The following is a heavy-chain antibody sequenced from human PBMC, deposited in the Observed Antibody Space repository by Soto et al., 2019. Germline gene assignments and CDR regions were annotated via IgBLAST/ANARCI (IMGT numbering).Heavy chain of an antibody. J-gene: IGHJ6*02. Sequence: QGQLVQSGPEVKKPGASVKVSCKASGYTFSRYGISWVRQAPGQGLEWMGWISGYNGDTKYAQKVQGRVTMTIDTSTYTAYMELRSLTSDDQAIYYCAKNGQPPYYYYGMDVWGQGTTVTVSS. CDR2: ISGYNGDT. V-gene: IGHV1-18*01. D-gene: IGHD2-8*01. CDR3: AKNGQPPYYYYGMDV. CDR1: GYTFSRYG.